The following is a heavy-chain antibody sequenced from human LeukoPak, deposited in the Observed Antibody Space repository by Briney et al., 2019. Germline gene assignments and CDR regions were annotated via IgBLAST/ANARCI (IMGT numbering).Heavy chain of an antibody. Sequence: NPGGSLRLSCAASGFTFSDYYMSWIRQAPGKGLEWVTYISGSGNAKNYADSVKGRFTISRDNAKNSVFLQMDSLRVEDTAVYYCARAGGSYWMGAKFDFWGQGILVTVSS. CDR1: GFTFSDYY. D-gene: IGHD1-26*01. V-gene: IGHV3-11*01. CDR2: ISGSGNAK. CDR3: ARAGGSYWMGAKFDF. J-gene: IGHJ4*02.